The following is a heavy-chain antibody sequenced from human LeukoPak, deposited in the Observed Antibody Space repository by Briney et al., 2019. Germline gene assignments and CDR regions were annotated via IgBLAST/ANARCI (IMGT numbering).Heavy chain of an antibody. Sequence: SETLSLTCTVSGASISSITYYWGWIRQPPGKGLEWIGSTYYSGSTYYTTSLKSRVTISIDTSNNQFSLKLTSVTAADTAVYYCARYHSTWGLNYWGQGTLVTVS. CDR2: TYYSGST. CDR3: ARYHSTWGLNY. D-gene: IGHD2-2*01. J-gene: IGHJ4*02. V-gene: IGHV4-39*01. CDR1: GASISSITYY.